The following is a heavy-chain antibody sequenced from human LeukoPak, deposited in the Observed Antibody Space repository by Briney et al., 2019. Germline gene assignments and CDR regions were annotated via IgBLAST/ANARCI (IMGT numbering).Heavy chain of an antibody. Sequence: GGSLRLSCAASGFTFSSYAMHWVRQAPGKGLEWVAVISYDGSNKYYADSVKGRFTISRDNSKNTLYLQMNSLRAEDTAVYYCASNYDFWSGYLSDWGQGTLVTVSS. CDR2: ISYDGSNK. D-gene: IGHD3-3*01. J-gene: IGHJ4*02. CDR3: ASNYDFWSGYLSD. V-gene: IGHV3-30-3*01. CDR1: GFTFSSYA.